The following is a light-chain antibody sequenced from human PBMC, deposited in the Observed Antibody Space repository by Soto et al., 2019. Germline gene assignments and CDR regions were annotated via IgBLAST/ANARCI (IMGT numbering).Light chain of an antibody. V-gene: IGKV1-5*01. Sequence: DIQMTQSPSTLSASVGDRVTITCRASQSISSWLAWYQQKPGKAPKLLIYDASSLESGVPSRFSGSGSGTEFTLTISSLQPDDFATYYCQQYNSYSGWTFCQGTKVDIK. CDR3: QQYNSYSGWT. CDR1: QSISSW. J-gene: IGKJ1*01. CDR2: DAS.